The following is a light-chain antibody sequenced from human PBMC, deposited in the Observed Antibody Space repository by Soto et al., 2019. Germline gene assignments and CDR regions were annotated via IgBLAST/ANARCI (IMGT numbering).Light chain of an antibody. CDR2: RAS. V-gene: IGKV3-15*01. J-gene: IGKJ4*01. CDR3: QQYNNCPRVT. CDR1: QSISSD. Sequence: ELMLTQSPATLSVNSGERVTLXXRSSQSISSDLAWYQQKPGQAPRLXXCRASSRATGVPARFSGSGSWTEVNLTISSLQSEDFGVYYCQQYNNCPRVTFGGGTKVDIK.